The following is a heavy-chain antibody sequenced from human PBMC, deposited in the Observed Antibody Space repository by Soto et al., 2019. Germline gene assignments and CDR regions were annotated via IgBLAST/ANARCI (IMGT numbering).Heavy chain of an antibody. V-gene: IGHV3-30*18. CDR2: MSHDGSHQ. D-gene: IGHD6-6*01. J-gene: IGHJ4*02. CDR3: AKGGWYTSSSPSDC. CDR1: GFTLSGND. Sequence: QVQLVESGGGVVQPGRSLRLSCAASGFTLSGNDMHWVRQAPGKGPEWVAVMSHDGSHQYYADSVKGRFTISRDTSKSTLYHQMNSLRTEDTAVYYCAKGGWYTSSSPSDCWGQGTLVTVSS.